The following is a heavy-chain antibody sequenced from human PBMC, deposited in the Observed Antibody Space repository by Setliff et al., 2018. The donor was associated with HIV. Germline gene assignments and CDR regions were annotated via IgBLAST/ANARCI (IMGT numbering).Heavy chain of an antibody. CDR1: GGSISSGSNY. CDR3: ANRLYYYDSSGSLREEGFDP. CDR2: IYTSGST. D-gene: IGHD3-22*01. J-gene: IGHJ5*02. V-gene: IGHV4-61*09. Sequence: SETLSLTCTVSGGSISSGSNYWSWIRQPAGKGLEWIGHIYTSGSTNYNPSLKSRVTISIDTSKNQFSLNLTSVTAADTAVYYCANRLYYYDSSGSLREEGFDPWGQGTLVTVSS.